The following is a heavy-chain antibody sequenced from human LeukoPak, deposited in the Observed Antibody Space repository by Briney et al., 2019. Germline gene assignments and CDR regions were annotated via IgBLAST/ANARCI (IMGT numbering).Heavy chain of an antibody. CDR2: IKSKTDGGTT. J-gene: IGHJ5*02. CDR3: TTYVYGGNPGGWFDP. CDR1: GFTFSSYA. V-gene: IGHV3-15*01. Sequence: PGGSLRLSCAASGFTFSSYAMHWVRQASGKGLEWVGRIKSKTDGGTTDYAAPVKGRFTISRDDSKNTLYLQMNSLKTEDTAVYYCTTYVYGGNPGGWFDPWGQGTLVTVSS. D-gene: IGHD4-23*01.